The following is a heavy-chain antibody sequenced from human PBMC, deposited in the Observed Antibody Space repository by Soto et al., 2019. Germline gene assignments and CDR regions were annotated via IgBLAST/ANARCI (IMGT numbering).Heavy chain of an antibody. J-gene: IGHJ4*02. V-gene: IGHV4-61*01. CDR2: IYYSGST. D-gene: IGHD2-21*02. CDR3: ARVIWNTVVTPGSFIDY. CDR1: GGSVSSGSYY. Sequence: SDTLSLTCTVSGGSVSSGSYYWSWIRQPPGKGLEWIGYIYYSGSTNYNPSLKSRVTISVDTSKNQFSLKLSSVTAADTAVYYCARVIWNTVVTPGSFIDYWGQGTLVTVSS.